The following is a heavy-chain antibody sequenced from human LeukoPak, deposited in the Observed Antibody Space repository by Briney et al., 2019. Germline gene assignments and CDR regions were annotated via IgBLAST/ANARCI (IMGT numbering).Heavy chain of an antibody. V-gene: IGHV3-7*02. D-gene: IGHD4-17*01. CDR2: IKQDGSEK. Sequence: GGSLRLSCAASGFTFSSHWMSWVRQAPGKGLEWVAKIKQDGSEKYYVDSVKGRFTISRDNTKSSLFLQMNSLRAEDTAVYYCARSLYGETYWGQGTLVTVSS. J-gene: IGHJ4*02. CDR1: GFTFSSHW. CDR3: ARSLYGETY.